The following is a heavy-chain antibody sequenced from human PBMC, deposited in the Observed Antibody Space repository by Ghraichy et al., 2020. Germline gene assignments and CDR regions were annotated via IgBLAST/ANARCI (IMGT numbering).Heavy chain of an antibody. Sequence: WMRGVRQAPGMGVEGVANIKKDGSDKYYIDFVKGRFTISRDNAKKSLFLQMNSLRVEDTDVYYCARWGSTTSYYWHDWGQGTLVTVSS. CDR1: W. D-gene: IGHD2-2*01. J-gene: IGHJ4*02. CDR3: ARWGSTTSYYWHD. V-gene: IGHV3-7*01. CDR2: IKKDGSDK.